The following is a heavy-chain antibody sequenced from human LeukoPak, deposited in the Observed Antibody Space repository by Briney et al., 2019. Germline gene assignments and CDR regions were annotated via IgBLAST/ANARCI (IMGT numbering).Heavy chain of an antibody. Sequence: GGSLRLSCAASGFTFSSYDMQWVRQATGKGLEWVSAIGTAGDTYYPGSMKGRFTISRENAKNSLYLQMNSLRAGDTAVYYCARARGGSFHYWGQGTLVTVSS. CDR3: ARARGGSFHY. V-gene: IGHV3-13*01. CDR1: GFTFSSYD. J-gene: IGHJ4*02. CDR2: IGTAGDT. D-gene: IGHD2-15*01.